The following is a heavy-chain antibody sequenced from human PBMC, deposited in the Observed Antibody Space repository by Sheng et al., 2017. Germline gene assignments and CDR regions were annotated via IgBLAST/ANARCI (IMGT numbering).Heavy chain of an antibody. V-gene: IGHV3-23*01. J-gene: IGHJ4*02. CDR3: AKDPWGGTYDY. CDR1: GFTFNNYV. Sequence: EVQLLESGGDLVQPGGSLRLSCAASGFTFNNYVMSWVRQDPGKGLEWVSAISGGGGNTYYADSVKGRFTISRDNSKNTLYLQMNSLRAEDTAVYYCAKDPWGGTYDYWGQGTLVTVSS. D-gene: IGHD1-26*01. CDR2: ISGGGGNT.